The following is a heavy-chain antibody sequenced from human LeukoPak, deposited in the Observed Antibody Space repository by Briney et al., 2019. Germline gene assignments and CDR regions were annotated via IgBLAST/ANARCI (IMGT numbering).Heavy chain of an antibody. CDR3: ARDMDLGIAVELDY. V-gene: IGHV3-30*04. J-gene: IGHJ4*02. D-gene: IGHD6-19*01. CDR1: GFTFSSYA. Sequence: GGSLRLSCAASGFTFSSYAMHWVRQAPGKGLEWVAVISYDGSNKYYADSVKGRFTISRDNSKNTLYLQMNSLRAEDTAVYYCARDMDLGIAVELDYWGQGTLVTVSS. CDR2: ISYDGSNK.